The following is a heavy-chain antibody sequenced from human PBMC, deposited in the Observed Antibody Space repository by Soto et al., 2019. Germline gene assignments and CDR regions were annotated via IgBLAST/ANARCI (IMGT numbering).Heavy chain of an antibody. D-gene: IGHD6-6*01. Sequence: SLTCAVSGGSISSGGYSWSWIRQPPGKGLEWIGYIYHSGSTYYNPSLKSRVTISVDRSKNQFSLKLSSVTAADTAVYYCARVSSSSGGNRFDPWGQGTPVTVYS. CDR2: IYHSGST. CDR1: GGSISSGGYS. J-gene: IGHJ5*02. CDR3: ARVSSSSGGNRFDP. V-gene: IGHV4-30-2*01.